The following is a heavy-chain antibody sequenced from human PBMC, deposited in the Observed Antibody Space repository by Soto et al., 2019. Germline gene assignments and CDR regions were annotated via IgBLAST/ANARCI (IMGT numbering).Heavy chain of an antibody. J-gene: IGHJ4*02. V-gene: IGHV2-26*01. CDR3: ARTGTNSAGEYYFDY. Sequence: QVTLKESGPVLVKPTETLTLTCTVSGFSLSNARMGVSWIRQPPGKALEWLAHIFSNDEKSYSPSLKSRLTISKDTSKSQVVLTMTHMDPVDTATYYCARTGTNSAGEYYFDYWGQGPLVTVSS. D-gene: IGHD3-10*01. CDR1: GFSLSNARMG. CDR2: IFSNDEK.